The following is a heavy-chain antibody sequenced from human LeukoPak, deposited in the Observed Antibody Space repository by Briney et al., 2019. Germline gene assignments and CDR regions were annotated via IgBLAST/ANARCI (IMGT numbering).Heavy chain of an antibody. CDR2: ITWNSGSI. CDR3: AKVIFADYYGMDV. J-gene: IGHJ6*02. CDR1: GFTVDDYA. Sequence: QAGGSLRLSCAASGFTVDDYAMHWVRQAPVKDLEWVSGITWNSGSIGYADSVKGRFTISRDNAKNSLYLQMNGLRAEDTALYYCAKVIFADYYGMDVWGQGTTVTVSS. D-gene: IGHD3/OR15-3a*01. V-gene: IGHV3-9*01.